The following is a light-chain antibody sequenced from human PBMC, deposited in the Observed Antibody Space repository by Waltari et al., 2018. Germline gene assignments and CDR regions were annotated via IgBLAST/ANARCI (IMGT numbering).Light chain of an antibody. J-gene: IGKJ2*01. CDR2: KTS. CDR3: QQSDGIPFT. V-gene: IGKV1-39*01. Sequence: DIKMTKSPSSLSASVGDTVTITCRASQSVGRFLNWYQQRPGAAPNLLIYKTSDLQSGVPSRFTGSGSGTDFTLTIDSLQPEDFATYYCQQSDGIPFTFGPGT. CDR1: QSVGRF.